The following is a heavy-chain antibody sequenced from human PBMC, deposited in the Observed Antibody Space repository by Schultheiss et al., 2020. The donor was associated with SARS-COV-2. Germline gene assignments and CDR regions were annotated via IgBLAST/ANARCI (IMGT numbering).Heavy chain of an antibody. CDR1: GFTFSSYA. J-gene: IGHJ4*02. D-gene: IGHD5-18*01. CDR3: AKDDSGYSYGSFDY. CDR2: ISGSGGST. V-gene: IGHV3-23*01. Sequence: GESLKISCAASGFTFSSYAMSWVRQAPGKGLEWVSAISGSGGSTYYADSVKGRFTISRDNSKNTLYLQMNSLRAEDTAVYYCAKDDSGYSYGSFDYWGQGTLVTVSS.